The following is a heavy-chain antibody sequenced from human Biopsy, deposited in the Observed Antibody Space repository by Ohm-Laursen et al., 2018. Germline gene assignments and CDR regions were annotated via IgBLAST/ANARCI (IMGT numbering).Heavy chain of an antibody. V-gene: IGHV1-69*13. D-gene: IGHD6-19*01. J-gene: IGHJ6*02. CDR3: VAYPSSGFFENNDDFAMDV. Sequence: SVKVSCNASGVTFDTYAFGWVRQAPGHGLEWMGGIITVSETAGYAERFQGRVTITADVTTTTAYMDLSGLRSEDTAVYYCVAYPSSGFFENNDDFAMDVWGQGTTVIVSS. CDR2: IITVSETA. CDR1: GVTFDTYA.